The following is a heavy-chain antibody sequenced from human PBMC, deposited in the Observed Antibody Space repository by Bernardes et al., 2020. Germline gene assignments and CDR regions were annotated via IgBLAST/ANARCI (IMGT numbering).Heavy chain of an antibody. Sequence: SETLSLTCAVSGGSISSSNWWSWVRQPPGKGLEWIGEIYHSGSTNYNPSLKSRVTISVDKSKNQFSLKLSSVTAADTAVYYCASAYSSGWYSAFDIWGQGTMVTVSS. CDR1: GGSISSSNW. CDR3: ASAYSSGWYSAFDI. J-gene: IGHJ3*02. V-gene: IGHV4-4*02. D-gene: IGHD6-19*01. CDR2: IYHSGST.